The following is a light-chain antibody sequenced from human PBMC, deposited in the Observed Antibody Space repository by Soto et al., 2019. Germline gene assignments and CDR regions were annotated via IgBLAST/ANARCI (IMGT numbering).Light chain of an antibody. Sequence: EIVLTQSPGTLSLSPGERATLSCRASQSVSTSYFAWYQQKPGQAPRHLIYGASSRATGIPDRFSGSGYGTDFPLTISRLETDDYAVYYCQQYGTSPRTFGQGTKVEIK. J-gene: IGKJ1*01. CDR2: GAS. V-gene: IGKV3-20*01. CDR1: QSVSTSY. CDR3: QQYGTSPRT.